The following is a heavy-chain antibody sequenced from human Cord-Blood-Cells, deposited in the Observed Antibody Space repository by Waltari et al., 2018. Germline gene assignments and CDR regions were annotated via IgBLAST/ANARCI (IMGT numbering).Heavy chain of an antibody. CDR2: ISGSGGST. CDR3: AKDGGMAVAAHAFDI. D-gene: IGHD6-19*01. CDR1: GCTVSSHA. J-gene: IGHJ3*02. Sequence: GQLLGSGGGLVHRGGCLSLSCAAPGCTVSSHALRLVRQGPGKWLEWVSAISGSGGSTYYADSVKGRFTISRDNSKNTLYLQMNSLRAEDTAVYYCAKDGGMAVAAHAFDIWGQGTMVTVSS. V-gene: IGHV3-23*01.